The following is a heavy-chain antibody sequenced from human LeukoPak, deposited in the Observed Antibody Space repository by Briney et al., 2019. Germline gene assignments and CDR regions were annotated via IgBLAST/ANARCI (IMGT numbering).Heavy chain of an antibody. D-gene: IGHD3-22*01. CDR3: ARGRFRDSILNWFDP. CDR1: GYTFTGNY. CDR2: INPNNGGT. V-gene: IGHV1-2*02. J-gene: IGHJ5*02. Sequence: GASVKVSCKASGYTFTGNYIHWVRQAPGQGLEWMGWINPNNGGTDSAQNFQGRVTMTSDTSILTAYMELSGLRSDDTAVYYCARGRFRDSILNWFDPWGQGTLVTVSS.